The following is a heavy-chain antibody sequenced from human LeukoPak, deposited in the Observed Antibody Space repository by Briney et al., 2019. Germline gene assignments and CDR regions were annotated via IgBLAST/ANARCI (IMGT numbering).Heavy chain of an antibody. V-gene: IGHV3-21*01. CDR1: GFTFSSYS. J-gene: IGHJ4*02. D-gene: IGHD2-15*01. CDR2: ISSSSSYI. CDR3: AREKSGGSCLDY. Sequence: PGGSLRLSCAASGFTFSSYSMNWVRQAPGKGLEWVSSISSSSSYIYYADSVKGRFTISRDNAKNSLYLQMNSLRAEDTAVYYCAREKSGGSCLDYWGQGTLVTVSS.